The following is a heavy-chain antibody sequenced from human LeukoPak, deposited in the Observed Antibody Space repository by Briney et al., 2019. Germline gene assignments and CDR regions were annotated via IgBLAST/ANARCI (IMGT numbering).Heavy chain of an antibody. V-gene: IGHV5-51*02. D-gene: IGHD2-15*01. CDR1: GYSFTSYW. Sequence: GESLKISFKGSGYSFTSYWSGWVRQMPGKSLERKGIIYPGESDTRYSPSFQGQVTISADKSHRNAYLQWSSLKASDTAMYYCARHTGLTRYYYCYYMDVWGKGTTVTVSS. J-gene: IGHJ6*03. CDR3: ARHTGLTRYYYCYYMDV. CDR2: IYPGESDT.